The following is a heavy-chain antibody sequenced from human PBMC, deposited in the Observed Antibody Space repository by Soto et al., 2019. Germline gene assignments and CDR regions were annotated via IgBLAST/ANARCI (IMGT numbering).Heavy chain of an antibody. CDR2: ISGSSDTT. CDR3: ASKLTYGASSDY. V-gene: IGHV3-23*01. CDR1: VFTFSNYA. J-gene: IGHJ4*02. D-gene: IGHD4-17*01. Sequence: PXGSVSLSCATSVFTFSNYAMNWVRPAPGKGLEWVSTISGSSDTTYYADSVKGRFTISRDNSKSTLYLQMNSLRAEDTAVYYCASKLTYGASSDYWGQGTLVTVSS.